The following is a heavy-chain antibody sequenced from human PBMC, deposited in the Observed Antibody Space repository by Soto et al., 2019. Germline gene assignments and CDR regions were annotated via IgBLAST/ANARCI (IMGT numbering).Heavy chain of an antibody. Sequence: KPPETLSLACTVSGGSISSYYWSWIRQPPGKGLEWIGYIYYSGSTNYNPSLKSRVTISVDTSKNQFSLKLSSVTAADTAVYYCAREGDYFDYWGQGTLVTVSS. V-gene: IGHV4-59*01. J-gene: IGHJ4*02. CDR2: IYYSGST. CDR3: AREGDYFDY. CDR1: GGSISSYY.